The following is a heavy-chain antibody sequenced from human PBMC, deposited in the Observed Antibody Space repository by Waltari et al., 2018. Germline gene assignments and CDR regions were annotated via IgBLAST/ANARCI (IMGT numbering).Heavy chain of an antibody. CDR1: GGSFSGYY. CDR2: INHSGST. CDR3: ALPRNEFWSGLQGFDY. D-gene: IGHD3-3*01. V-gene: IGHV4-34*01. J-gene: IGHJ4*02. Sequence: QVQLQQWGAGLLKPSETLSLTCAVYGGSFSGYYWSWIRQPPGKGLEWIGEINHSGSTNYNPSLKSGVTISVEPSKNQFSLKLSSVTAADPAVDYCALPRNEFWSGLQGFDYWGQGTLVTVSS.